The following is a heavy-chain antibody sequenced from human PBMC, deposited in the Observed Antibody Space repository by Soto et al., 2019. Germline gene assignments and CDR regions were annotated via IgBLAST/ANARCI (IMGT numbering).Heavy chain of an antibody. CDR1: GGTFSSYT. CDR2: IIPIFGTA. D-gene: IGHD5-12*01. Sequence: QVQLVQSGAEVKKPGSSVTVSCKASGGTFSSYTISWVRQAPGQGLEWMGGIIPIFGTANYAQKFQGRVTITADESTSTAYMELSSLRYEGPAGYYCARGNHRWLQLRDLGLWGRGTLVTVSS. V-gene: IGHV1-69*12. CDR3: ARGNHRWLQLRDLGL. J-gene: IGHJ2*01.